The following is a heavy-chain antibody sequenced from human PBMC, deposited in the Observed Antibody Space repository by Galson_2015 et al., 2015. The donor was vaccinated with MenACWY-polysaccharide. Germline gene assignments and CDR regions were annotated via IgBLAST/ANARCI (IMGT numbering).Heavy chain of an antibody. CDR3: ASGPSRYSRS. Sequence: GEINPSGSTNYNPSLKSRVTILVDTSRNQFSLKLTSVIAADTAVFYCASGPSRYSRSWGQGTLVTVSS. V-gene: IGHV4-34*01. D-gene: IGHD6-6*01. J-gene: IGHJ5*02. CDR2: INPSGST.